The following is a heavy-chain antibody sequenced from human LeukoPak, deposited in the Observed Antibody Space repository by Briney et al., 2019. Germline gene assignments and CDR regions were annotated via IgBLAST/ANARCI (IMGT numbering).Heavy chain of an antibody. D-gene: IGHD3-10*01. CDR2: VLHSAST. V-gene: IGHV4-39*01. CDR3: ARQLYVSGSYYAPMDV. Sequence: PADTLSPTCTVSGGPISSRSYFWGCIRQPPGKRLEWIASVLHSASTNYTPSLTSRLTISVDTSKNQCSLKMSSVTAADTAVYFCARQLYVSGSYYAPMDVWGKGTTVTISS. J-gene: IGHJ6*03. CDR1: GGPISSRSYF.